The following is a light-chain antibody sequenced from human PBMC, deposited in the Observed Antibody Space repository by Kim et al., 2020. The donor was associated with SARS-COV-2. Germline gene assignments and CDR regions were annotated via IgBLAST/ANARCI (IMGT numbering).Light chain of an antibody. CDR2: GTT. V-gene: IGLV1-40*01. Sequence: QSVLTQPPSVSGATGQRVTISCTGSSFNIGAGYDVHWYHHLPGKAPKLLIYGTTNRPSGVPDRFSGSKSGASASLAITGLQADDEADYYCQSFDSSLTEWVFGGGTKLTVL. J-gene: IGLJ3*02. CDR3: QSFDSSLTEWV. CDR1: SFNIGAGYD.